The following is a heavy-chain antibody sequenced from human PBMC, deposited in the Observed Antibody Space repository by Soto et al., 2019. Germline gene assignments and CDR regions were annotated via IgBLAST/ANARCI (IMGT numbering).Heavy chain of an antibody. D-gene: IGHD2-2*01. Sequence: ASETLSLTCTVSGGSISSGGYYWSWIRQHPGKGLEWIGYIYYSGSTYYNPSLKSRVTISVDTSKNQFSLKLSSVTAADTAVYYCARSSTSANYFDYWGQGTLVTVS. J-gene: IGHJ4*02. CDR1: GGSISSGGYY. V-gene: IGHV4-31*03. CDR2: IYYSGST. CDR3: ARSSTSANYFDY.